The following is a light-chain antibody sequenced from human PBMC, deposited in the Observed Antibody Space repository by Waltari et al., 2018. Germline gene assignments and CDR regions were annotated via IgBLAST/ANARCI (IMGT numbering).Light chain of an antibody. J-gene: IGKJ1*01. CDR2: DTS. V-gene: IGKV3-11*01. CDR3: QQRSHWRT. Sequence: IMLTQSPATLSLSPGEVATLSCRTSQRVSSYLAWFQQKPGQAPRPLIYDTSNRATGIPARFSGSGSGTDFTLTISSLEPEDSAVYYCQQRSHWRTFGQGTKVEIK. CDR1: QRVSSY.